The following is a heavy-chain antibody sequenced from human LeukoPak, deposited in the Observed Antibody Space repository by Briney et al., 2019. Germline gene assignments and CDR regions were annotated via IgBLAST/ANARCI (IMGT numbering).Heavy chain of an antibody. Sequence: TASETLSLTCTVSGGSISSYYWSWIRQPAGKGLEWIGRIYTSGSTNYNPSLKSRVTMSVDTSKNQFSLKLSSVTAADTAVYYCARGISTMIVVVTAFDFWGQGTMVTVSS. V-gene: IGHV4-4*07. CDR2: IYTSGST. D-gene: IGHD3-22*01. CDR1: GGSISSYY. CDR3: ARGISTMIVVVTAFDF. J-gene: IGHJ3*01.